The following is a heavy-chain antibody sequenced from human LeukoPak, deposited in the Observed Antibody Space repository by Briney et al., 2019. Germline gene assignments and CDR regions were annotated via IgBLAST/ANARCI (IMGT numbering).Heavy chain of an antibody. CDR3: ARVNYDLYYFDY. D-gene: IGHD1-7*01. CDR2: IYSGGST. J-gene: IGHJ4*02. CDR1: GFTFSSNY. V-gene: IGHV3-53*01. Sequence: GGSLRLSCAASGFTFSSNYMSWVRQAPGKGLEWVSVIYSGGSTYYADSVKGRFTISRDNSKNTLYLQMNSLRAEDTAVYYCARVNYDLYYFDYWGQGTLVTVSS.